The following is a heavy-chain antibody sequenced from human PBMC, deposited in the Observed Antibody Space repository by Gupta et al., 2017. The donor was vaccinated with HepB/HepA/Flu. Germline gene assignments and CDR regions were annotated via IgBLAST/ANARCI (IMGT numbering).Heavy chain of an antibody. D-gene: IGHD4-17*01. Sequence: QLQLQVSGPGLVKPSETLYLTCTVSGRSISSSNDYWGWFRQPPGKGLEWIGYIYSSGSTYHNPSLTSRVTISVDTSKNQFSLKLSSVTAADTAVYYCARGPTVTTDYWGQGTLVTVSS. V-gene: IGHV4-39*01. J-gene: IGHJ4*02. CDR1: GRSISSSNDY. CDR3: ARGPTVTTDY. CDR2: IYSSGST.